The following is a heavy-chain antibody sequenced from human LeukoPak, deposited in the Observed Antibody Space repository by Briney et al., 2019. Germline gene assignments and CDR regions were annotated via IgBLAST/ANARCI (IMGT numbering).Heavy chain of an antibody. CDR1: GFTVNSIF. D-gene: IGHD3-10*01. Sequence: GGSLRLSCAASGFTVNSIFMSWVRQAPGKGLEWISVLYSGGRTDYADSVKGRFTISRDSSKNMLYLQMNNLRPEDTAVYYCARENGRGVISPYFDSWGQGTLVTVSS. CDR3: ARENGRGVISPYFDS. J-gene: IGHJ4*02. V-gene: IGHV3-66*01. CDR2: LYSGGRT.